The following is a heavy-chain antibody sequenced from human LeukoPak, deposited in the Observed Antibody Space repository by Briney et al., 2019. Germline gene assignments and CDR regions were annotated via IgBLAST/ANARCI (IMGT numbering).Heavy chain of an antibody. CDR3: ARGDGYDYYYFEY. Sequence: SVKVSCKASGGTLSSYAISWVRQAPGQGLEWMGRIANYAQKFQGRVTITTDESTSTAYMELSSLRSEDTAVYYCARGDGYDYYYFEYWGQGTLVTVSS. CDR1: GGTLSSYA. V-gene: IGHV1-69*05. J-gene: IGHJ4*02. CDR2: IA. D-gene: IGHD5-12*01.